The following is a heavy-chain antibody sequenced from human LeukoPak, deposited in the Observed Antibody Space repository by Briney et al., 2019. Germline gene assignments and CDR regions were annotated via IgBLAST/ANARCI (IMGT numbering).Heavy chain of an antibody. CDR3: ARDGYGNNYMDV. CDR1: GFTVSSNF. J-gene: IGHJ6*03. V-gene: IGHV3-53*01. CDR2: IYSGGTT. D-gene: IGHD1/OR15-1a*01. Sequence: GGSLRLSCAASGFTVSSNFMSGVRQAPGKGAAWVSVIYSGGTTYYADSVKGRFTISRDNSKNTLYLQMNSLRAEDTAVYYCARDGYGNNYMDVWGKGTTVTVSS.